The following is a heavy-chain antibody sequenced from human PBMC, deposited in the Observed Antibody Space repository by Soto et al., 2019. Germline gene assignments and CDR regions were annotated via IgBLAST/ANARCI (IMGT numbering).Heavy chain of an antibody. CDR3: ARDGGYEGDY. D-gene: IGHD5-12*01. CDR2: ISSSSGTI. CDR1: GFTFGIYS. J-gene: IGHJ4*02. V-gene: IGHV3-48*01. Sequence: EVQLVESGGGFVQPGGSLRLSCAASGFTFGIYSMNWVRQAPGKGLEWVSYISSSSGTIYQADSVKGRFTISRDNAKNSLYLQMNSLRVEDTALYYCARDGGYEGDYWGQGTLVTVSS.